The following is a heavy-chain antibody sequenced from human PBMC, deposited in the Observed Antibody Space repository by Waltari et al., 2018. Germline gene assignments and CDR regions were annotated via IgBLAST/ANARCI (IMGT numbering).Heavy chain of an antibody. CDR3: ARGARFSWVGYFDY. CDR2: IIPIFGTA. J-gene: IGHJ4*02. V-gene: IGHV1-69*01. CDR1: AGTFRSYA. D-gene: IGHD3-3*01. Sequence: QAKLVQSGAEVQKLGSSVKVSCTASAGTFRSYAIGWVRQAPGQGLEWMVGIIPIFGTANYAQKFQGRVTITAYESTSTAYMELSSLRSEDTAVYYCARGARFSWVGYFDYWGQGTLVTVSS.